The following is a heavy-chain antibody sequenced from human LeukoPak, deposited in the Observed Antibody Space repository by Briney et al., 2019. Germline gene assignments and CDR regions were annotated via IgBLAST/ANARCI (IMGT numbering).Heavy chain of an antibody. Sequence: PSETLSFTCTVSGGSISNYYWSWVRQPPGKGLEWIGYIYYSGSTNYNPSLKSRVTISVDTSKNQFSLKLSSVTAADTAVYYCARVFSTNYYDNRGWFDPWGQGTLVTVSS. CDR2: IYYSGST. CDR1: GGSISNYY. V-gene: IGHV4-59*01. D-gene: IGHD3-22*01. CDR3: ARVFSTNYYDNRGWFDP. J-gene: IGHJ5*02.